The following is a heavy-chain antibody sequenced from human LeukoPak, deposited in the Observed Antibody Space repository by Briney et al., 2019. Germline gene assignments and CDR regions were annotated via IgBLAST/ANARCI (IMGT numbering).Heavy chain of an antibody. CDR1: GFTFSSYA. CDR2: VTGNGDNT. J-gene: IGHJ4*02. Sequence: GGSLRLSCAASGFTFSSYAMSWVRQAPGKGLEWVSSVTGNGDNTFHADSVKGRFTISRDNSKNMLYLQVNSLRAEDTAVYYCARDRNYFEALHRSYWGQGTLVTVSS. V-gene: IGHV3-23*01. D-gene: IGHD3-10*01. CDR3: ARDRNYFEALHRSY.